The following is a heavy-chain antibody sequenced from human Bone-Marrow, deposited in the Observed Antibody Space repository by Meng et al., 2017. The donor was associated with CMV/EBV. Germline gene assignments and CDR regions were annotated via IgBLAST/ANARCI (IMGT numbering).Heavy chain of an antibody. CDR3: VRSSGWSLFDY. CDR2: VNSNNDAT. Sequence: QGQLVQFGAGMKKPGASVKVSCTTSGFTFSDYYIHWVRQAPGQGLEWMGWVNSNNDATNYARKFQGRVSMTRDTSISTAHMELSRLMSDDTAVYYCVRSSGWSLFDYWGQGTLVTVSS. CDR1: GFTFSDYY. D-gene: IGHD6-19*01. J-gene: IGHJ4*02. V-gene: IGHV1-2*02.